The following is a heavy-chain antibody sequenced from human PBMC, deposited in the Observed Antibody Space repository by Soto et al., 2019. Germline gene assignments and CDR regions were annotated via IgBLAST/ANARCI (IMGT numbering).Heavy chain of an antibody. CDR2: IYYSGST. V-gene: IGHV4-59*01. D-gene: IGHD3-22*01. J-gene: IGHJ3*02. CDR3: ARLYYYDSSGYYPDVFDI. Sequence: SETLSLTCTVSGGSISSYYWSWIRQPPGKGLEWIGYIYYSGSTNYNPSLKSRVTISVDTSKNQFSLKLSSVTAADTAVYYCARLYYYDSSGYYPDVFDIWGQGTMVTVSS. CDR1: GGSISSYY.